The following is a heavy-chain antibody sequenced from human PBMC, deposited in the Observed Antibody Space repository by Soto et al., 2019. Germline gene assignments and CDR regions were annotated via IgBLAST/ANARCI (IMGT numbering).Heavy chain of an antibody. Sequence: QVQLVQSGAEVKKPGSSVKVSCKASGGTFSSYAISWVRQAPGQGLEWMGGIIPIFGTANYAQKFQGRVAITAEESTSTDYMELSSLRYEDKAVYYCARDTSIAVSGPYYYGMDVWGQGTTVTVSS. D-gene: IGHD6-19*01. J-gene: IGHJ6*02. CDR1: GGTFSSYA. V-gene: IGHV1-69*01. CDR3: ARDTSIAVSGPYYYGMDV. CDR2: IIPIFGTA.